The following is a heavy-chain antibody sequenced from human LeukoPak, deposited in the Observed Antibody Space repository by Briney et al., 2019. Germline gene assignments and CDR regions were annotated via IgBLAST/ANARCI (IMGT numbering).Heavy chain of an antibody. CDR2: ISNNGGSS. CDR1: GFTFSAYA. V-gene: IGHV3-64D*09. D-gene: IGHD1-1*01. CDR3: VKITSVTGGDC. Sequence: GGSLRLSCAASGFTFSAYAMYWVRQAPGKGLEYVSGISNNGGSSFYADSVKGRFTISRDNSRNTLYLQMSSLRAEDTAVYYCVKITSVTGGDCWGQGTRLTVSS. J-gene: IGHJ4*02.